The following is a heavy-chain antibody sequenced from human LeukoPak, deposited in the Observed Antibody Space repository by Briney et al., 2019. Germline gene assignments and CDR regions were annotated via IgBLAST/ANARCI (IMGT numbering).Heavy chain of an antibody. V-gene: IGHV1-69*06. D-gene: IGHD3-22*01. CDR2: IIPIFGTA. Sequence: GASVKVSCKASGGTFSSYAISWVRQAPGQGLEWMGGIIPIFGTANYAQKFQGRVTITADKSTSTAYMELSSLRSEDTAVYYCARGPYDSSGYYYYYYGMDVWGQGTTVTVSS. CDR3: ARGPYDSSGYYYYYYGMDV. J-gene: IGHJ6*02. CDR1: GGTFSSYA.